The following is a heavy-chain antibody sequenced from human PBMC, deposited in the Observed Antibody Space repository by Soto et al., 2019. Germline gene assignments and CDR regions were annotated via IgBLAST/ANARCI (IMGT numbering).Heavy chain of an antibody. CDR2: ISSSGSTI. Sequence: QTGGSLRLSCAASGFTFSSYEMNWVRQAPGKGLEWVSYISSSGSTIYYADSVKGRFTISRDNAKNSLYLQMNSLRAEDTAVYYCGRDNTETTNYYYGRDVGGQGTTVTVSS. CDR1: GFTFSSYE. D-gene: IGHD4-4*01. J-gene: IGHJ6*02. V-gene: IGHV3-48*03. CDR3: GRDNTETTNYYYGRDV.